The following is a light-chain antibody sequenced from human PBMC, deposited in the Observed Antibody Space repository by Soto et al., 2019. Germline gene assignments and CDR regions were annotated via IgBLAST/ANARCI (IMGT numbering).Light chain of an antibody. CDR1: SSNIGAGYD. Sequence: QSVLTQPPSVSGAPGQRVTISCTGSSSNIGAGYDVHWYQQLPGTAPKLLIYGNSNRPSGVPVRFSGSTSGSSASLVITGLRGEDEADYHCQSDDSSLINLVFGGGTKLTVL. V-gene: IGLV1-40*01. CDR3: QSDDSSLINLV. J-gene: IGLJ2*01. CDR2: GNS.